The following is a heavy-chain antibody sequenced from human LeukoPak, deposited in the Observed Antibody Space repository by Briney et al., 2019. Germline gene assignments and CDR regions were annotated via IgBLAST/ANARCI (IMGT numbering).Heavy chain of an antibody. CDR1: GFTFSSYA. CDR2: IWYDGSND. CDR3: ARDPSGSGWSLNY. V-gene: IGHV3-33*08. D-gene: IGHD6-19*01. Sequence: GGSLRLSCAGSGFTFSSYAMTWVRQAPGKGLEWVAFIWYDGSNDHYADSVKGRFTISRDNSKNTVCLQMNSLRVEDTAVYYCARDPSGSGWSLNYWGQGTLVTVSS. J-gene: IGHJ4*02.